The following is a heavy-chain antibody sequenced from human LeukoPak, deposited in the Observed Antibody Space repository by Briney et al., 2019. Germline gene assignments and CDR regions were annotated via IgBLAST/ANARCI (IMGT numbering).Heavy chain of an antibody. V-gene: IGHV4-59*08. CDR1: GGSISSYY. J-gene: IGHJ6*02. Sequence: SETLSLACTVSGGSISSYYWSWIRQPPGKGLEWIGYIYYSGSTNYNPSLKSRVTISVDTSKNQFSLKLSSVTAADTAVYYCARLQTKYYYYYGMDVWGQGTTVTVSS. D-gene: IGHD4-11*01. CDR2: IYYSGST. CDR3: ARLQTKYYYYYGMDV.